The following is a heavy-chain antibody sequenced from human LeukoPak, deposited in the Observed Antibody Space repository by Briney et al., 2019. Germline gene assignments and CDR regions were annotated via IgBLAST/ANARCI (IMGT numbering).Heavy chain of an antibody. CDR3: ARYCSSTSCYTTDAFDI. CDR1: GGSISSSSYY. CDR2: IYYSGST. V-gene: IGHV4-39*01. J-gene: IGHJ3*02. Sequence: SETLSLTCTVSGGSISSSSYYWGWIRQPPGKGLEWIGSIYYSGSTYYNPSLKGRVTISVDTSKNQFSLKLSSVTAADTAVYYCARYCSSTSCYTTDAFDIWGQGTMVTVSS. D-gene: IGHD2-2*02.